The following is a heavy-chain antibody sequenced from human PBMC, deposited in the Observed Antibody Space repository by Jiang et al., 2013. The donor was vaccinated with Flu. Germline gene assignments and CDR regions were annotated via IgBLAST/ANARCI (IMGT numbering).Heavy chain of an antibody. D-gene: IGHD1-7*01. CDR2: SALTMVT. Sequence: SYGISWVRTGPWTRDLSGWDGSALTMVTQTMHRRLQGRVTMTTDTSTSTAYMELRSLRSDDTAVYYCARDWARITGTIMKANAFDIWGQGTMVTVSS. J-gene: IGHJ3*02. CDR3: ARDWARITGTIMKANAFDI. V-gene: IGHV1-18*01. CDR1: SYG.